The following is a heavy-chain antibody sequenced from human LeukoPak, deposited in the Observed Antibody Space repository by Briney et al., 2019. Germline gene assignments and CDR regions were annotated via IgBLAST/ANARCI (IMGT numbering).Heavy chain of an antibody. CDR1: GYTLTKYG. Sequence: ASVKVSCEASGYTLTKYGISWVRQAPGQGPEWMGWISGDNGNTNYAQKFQGRVTMTTDTSTSTAYMELRYLKSEDTAVYSCGRDSYYGTSAHCKFGMALWGKGTRATVSS. D-gene: IGHD3-10*01. V-gene: IGHV1-18*04. J-gene: IGHJ6*04. CDR3: GRDSYYGTSAHCKFGMAL. CDR2: ISGDNGNT.